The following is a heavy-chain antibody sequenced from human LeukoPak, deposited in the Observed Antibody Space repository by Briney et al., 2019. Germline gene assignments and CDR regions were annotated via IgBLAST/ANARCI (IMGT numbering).Heavy chain of an antibody. CDR2: INPNSGGT. CDR3: ARGVGNYYYYMDV. Sequence: ASVKVSCKASGYTFTGYYMHWVRQAPGQGLEWMGRINPNSGGTNYAQKFQGRVTMTRDTSISTVYMELSGLRSDDTAVYYCARGVGNYYYYMDVWGKGTTVTVSS. CDR1: GYTFTGYY. V-gene: IGHV1-2*06. J-gene: IGHJ6*03. D-gene: IGHD1-26*01.